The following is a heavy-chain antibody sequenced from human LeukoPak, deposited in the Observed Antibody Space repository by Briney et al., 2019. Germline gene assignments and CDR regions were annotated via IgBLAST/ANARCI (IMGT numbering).Heavy chain of an antibody. D-gene: IGHD6-13*01. Sequence: ASVKVSCKASGYNFTSYYMHWVRQAPGQGLEWMGIINPSGGSTSYAQKFQGRVTMTRDMSTSTVYMELSSLRSEDTAVYYCARGYVAAAGTGWFDPWGQGTLVTVSS. V-gene: IGHV1-46*01. CDR2: INPSGGST. J-gene: IGHJ5*02. CDR3: ARGYVAAAGTGWFDP. CDR1: GYNFTSYY.